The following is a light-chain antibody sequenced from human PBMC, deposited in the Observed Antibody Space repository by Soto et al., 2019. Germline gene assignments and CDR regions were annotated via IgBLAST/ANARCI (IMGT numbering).Light chain of an antibody. CDR2: WAS. CDR3: QQYDNWPPFT. Sequence: DIVMTQSPDSLAVSLGASSTMNCKSSQSVLYSSNSKNYLAWYQQKPGQPPKLLIYWASTRESGVPDRFSGSGSGTQFTLTISSLQSEDFAVYYCQQYDNWPPFTFGQGTRLEIK. CDR1: QSVLYSSNSKNY. V-gene: IGKV4-1*01. J-gene: IGKJ5*01.